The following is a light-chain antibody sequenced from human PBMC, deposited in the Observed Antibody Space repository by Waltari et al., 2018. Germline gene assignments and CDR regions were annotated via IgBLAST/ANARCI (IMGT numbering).Light chain of an antibody. CDR3: HSRDLSGDVV. V-gene: IGLV3-19*01. Sequence: SSELTQDPAVSVSLGQTVRITCQGDILRTYSGSWCRQKPGQAPELVIYGKNNRPSGIPDLFSATSSGNTASLTISGAQAEEEGDYYCHSRDLSGDVVFGGGTKVTVL. J-gene: IGLJ2*01. CDR1: ILRTYS. CDR2: GKN.